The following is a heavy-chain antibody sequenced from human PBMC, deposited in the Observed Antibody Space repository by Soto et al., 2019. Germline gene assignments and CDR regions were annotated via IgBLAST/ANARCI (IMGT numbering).Heavy chain of an antibody. CDR2: IYTSGST. Sequence: QVQLQESGPGLVKPSETLSLTCTVSGGSISSYYWSWIRQPAGKGLEWIGRIYTSGSTNYNPSLKSRVTVSVDMSKSQSSLKLSSVTAADPAVYYCARDCEAGDCYSYWGQGTLVTVSS. D-gene: IGHD2-21*02. CDR1: GGSISSYY. CDR3: ARDCEAGDCYSY. V-gene: IGHV4-4*07. J-gene: IGHJ4*02.